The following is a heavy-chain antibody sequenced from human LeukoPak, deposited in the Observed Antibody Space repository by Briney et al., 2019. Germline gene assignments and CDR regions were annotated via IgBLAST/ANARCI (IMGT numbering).Heavy chain of an antibody. CDR2: ISAYNGNT. D-gene: IGHD5-12*01. CDR1: GYTFTSYG. V-gene: IGHV1-18*01. Sequence: ASVKVSCKASGYTFTSYGISWVRQAPGQGLEWMGWISAYNGNTNYAQKLQGRVTMTTDTSTRTAYMELRSLRSDDTAVFYCARQEATIDYYYYGMDVWGQGTTVTVSS. J-gene: IGHJ6*02. CDR3: ARQEATIDYYYYGMDV.